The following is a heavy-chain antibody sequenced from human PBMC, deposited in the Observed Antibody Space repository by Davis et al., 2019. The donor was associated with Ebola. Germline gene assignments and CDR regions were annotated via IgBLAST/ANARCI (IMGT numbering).Heavy chain of an antibody. J-gene: IGHJ4*02. D-gene: IGHD5-18*01. V-gene: IGHV4-34*01. CDR1: GGSISSYY. CDR3: ARGREWAGYSYGYSYFDY. CDR2: INHSGST. Sequence: SETLSLTCTVSGGSISSYYWSWIRQPPGKGLEWIGEINHSGSTNYNPSLKSRVTISVDTSKNQFSLKLSSVTAADTAVYYCARGREWAGYSYGYSYFDYWGQGTLVIVSP.